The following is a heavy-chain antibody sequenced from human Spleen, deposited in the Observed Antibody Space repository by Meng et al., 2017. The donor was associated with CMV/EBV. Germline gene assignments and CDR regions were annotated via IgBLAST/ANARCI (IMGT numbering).Heavy chain of an antibody. J-gene: IGHJ6*02. CDR1: GFTFSDHW. Sequence: GGSLRLSCVASGFTFSDHWMGWIRQAPGKGLEWVSYISSSGSTIYYAESVKGRFTISRDNAKNSLYLQMNSLRAEDTAVYYCARDPDCSITSCYTRGGGYYYYGMDVWGQGTTVTVSS. V-gene: IGHV3-11*04. CDR2: ISSSGSTI. D-gene: IGHD2-2*02. CDR3: ARDPDCSITSCYTRGGGYYYYGMDV.